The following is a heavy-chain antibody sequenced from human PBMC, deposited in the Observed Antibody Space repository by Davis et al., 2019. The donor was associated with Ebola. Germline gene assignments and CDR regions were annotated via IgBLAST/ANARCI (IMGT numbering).Heavy chain of an antibody. CDR1: GYTFTSYY. CDR3: ARDLTYYYDSSGYYSDKSLDY. J-gene: IGHJ4*02. V-gene: IGHV1-2*04. CDR2: INPNSGGT. D-gene: IGHD3-22*01. Sequence: ASVKVSCKASGYTFTSYYMHWVRQAPGQGLEWMGWINPNSGGTNYAQKFQGWVTMTRDTSISTAYMELSRLRSDDTAVYYCARDLTYYYDSSGYYSDKSLDYWGQGTLVTVSS.